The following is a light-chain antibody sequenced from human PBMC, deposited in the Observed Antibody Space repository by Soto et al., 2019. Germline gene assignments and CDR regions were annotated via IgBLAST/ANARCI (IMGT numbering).Light chain of an antibody. Sequence: EIVMTQSPGTLSVSPGERVTLSCRASQSVGNNLAWHRQKPGQAPRLLIYGASTRATGFPARFSGSGSGTEFTLTISSLQSEDFAVYYCQQYNGWPITFGQGTRLEIK. CDR1: QSVGNN. J-gene: IGKJ5*01. CDR3: QQYNGWPIT. CDR2: GAS. V-gene: IGKV3-15*01.